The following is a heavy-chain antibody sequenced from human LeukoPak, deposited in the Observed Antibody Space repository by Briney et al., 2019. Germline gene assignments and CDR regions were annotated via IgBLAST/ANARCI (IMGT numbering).Heavy chain of an antibody. J-gene: IGHJ4*02. Sequence: PGGSLRLSCAASGFTFSRHWISWLRQAPGKGLEWVANIKPDGSEKYYVDSVKGRFTLSRDNAKKSLSLQMNSLRAEDTAVYYCARDRGHYGSGSSEYFFDYWGQGALVTVSS. D-gene: IGHD3-10*01. CDR2: IKPDGSEK. CDR1: GFTFSRHW. V-gene: IGHV3-7*01. CDR3: ARDRGHYGSGSSEYFFDY.